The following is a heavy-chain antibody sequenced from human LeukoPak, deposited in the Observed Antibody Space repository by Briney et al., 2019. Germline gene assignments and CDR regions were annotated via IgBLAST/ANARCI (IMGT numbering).Heavy chain of an antibody. D-gene: IGHD3-22*01. V-gene: IGHV1-69*04. CDR1: GGTFSSYA. Sequence: GASVKVSRKASGGTFSSYAISWVRQAPGQGLEWMGRIIPILGIANYAQKFQGRVTITADKSTSTAYMELSSLRSEDTAVYYCARGRDHYYDSSGYYHYWGQGTLVTVSS. J-gene: IGHJ4*02. CDR3: ARGRDHYYDSSGYYHY. CDR2: IIPILGIA.